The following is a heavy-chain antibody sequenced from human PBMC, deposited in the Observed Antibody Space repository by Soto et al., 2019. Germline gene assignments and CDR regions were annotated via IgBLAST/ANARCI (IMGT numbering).Heavy chain of an antibody. J-gene: IGHJ6*02. CDR2: IHHSGSI. Sequence: PSETLSLTSTVSGGSISSDYYHWTWIRQSPGKGLEWIGYIHHSGSILYNPSLKSRLTISVDTSKNQFSLHLTSVTAADTAVYFCAREDDGGDSLDVWGQGTTVTVSS. D-gene: IGHD2-21*02. CDR1: GGSISSDYYH. V-gene: IGHV4-30-4*08. CDR3: AREDDGGDSLDV.